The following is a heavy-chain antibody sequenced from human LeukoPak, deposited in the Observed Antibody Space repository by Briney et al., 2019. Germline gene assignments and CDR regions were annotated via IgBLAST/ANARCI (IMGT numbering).Heavy chain of an antibody. CDR3: ARKRGDYYDSSGPNAFDI. CDR1: GGTFSSYA. V-gene: IGHV1-69*06. Sequence: GASVKVSCKASGGTFSSYAISWVRQAPGQGLEWMGGIIPIFGTANYAQKFQGRVTITADKSTSTAYMELSSLRSEDTAVYYCARKRGDYYDSSGPNAFDIWGQGTMVTVSS. D-gene: IGHD3-22*01. CDR2: IIPIFGTA. J-gene: IGHJ3*02.